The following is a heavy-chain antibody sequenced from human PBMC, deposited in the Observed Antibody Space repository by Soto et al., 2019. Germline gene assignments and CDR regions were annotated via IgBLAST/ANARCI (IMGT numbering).Heavy chain of an antibody. V-gene: IGHV3-7*01. Sequence: EVQLVESGGGLVQPGGSLRLSCAASGFTFSSYWMSWVRQAPGKGLEWVANIKQDGSEKYYVDSVKGRFTISRDNAKNSRYLQMNSLRAEDTAVYYCARAGKIAAAGTGSFDYWGQGTLVTVSS. CDR3: ARAGKIAAAGTGSFDY. D-gene: IGHD6-13*01. CDR2: IKQDGSEK. CDR1: GFTFSSYW. J-gene: IGHJ4*02.